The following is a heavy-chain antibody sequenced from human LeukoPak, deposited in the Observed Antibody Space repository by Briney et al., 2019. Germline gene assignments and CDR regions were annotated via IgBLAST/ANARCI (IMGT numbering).Heavy chain of an antibody. D-gene: IGHD3-10*01. Sequence: GGSLRLSCAASGFTFSSYWMNWVRQAPGKGLEWVSAISGSGGSTYYADSVKGRFTISRDNSKNTLHLQMNSLRAEDTAVYYCAKLGQDVLLWFGDHPGAFDIWGQGTMVTVSS. CDR1: GFTFSSYW. CDR3: AKLGQDVLLWFGDHPGAFDI. CDR2: ISGSGGST. V-gene: IGHV3-23*01. J-gene: IGHJ3*02.